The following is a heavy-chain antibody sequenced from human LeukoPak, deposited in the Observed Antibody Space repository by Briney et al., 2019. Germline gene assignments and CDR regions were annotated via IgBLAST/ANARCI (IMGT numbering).Heavy chain of an antibody. D-gene: IGHD6-6*01. J-gene: IGHJ4*02. CDR3: ARDLVSRSNY. CDR2: ISSSGYYI. V-gene: IGHV3-21*01. CDR1: GFTFSRYT. Sequence: GGSLRLSCAASGFTFSRYTMNWVRQSPGKGLEWVSSISSSGYYIYYADSVKGRFTISRDNAKNSLYLQMNSLRAEDTAVYYCARDLVSRSNYWGQGTLLTVSS.